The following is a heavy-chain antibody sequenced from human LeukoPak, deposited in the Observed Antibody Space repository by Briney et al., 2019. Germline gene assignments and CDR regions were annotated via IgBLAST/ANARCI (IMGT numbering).Heavy chain of an antibody. CDR3: AKAAGSGYYWDFDY. CDR1: GFTFSSYA. CDR2: ISGSGGST. D-gene: IGHD3-22*01. J-gene: IGHJ4*02. V-gene: IGHV3-23*01. Sequence: GGSLRLSCAASGFTFSSYAMSWVRQAPGQGLEWVSAISGSGGSTYYADSVKGRFTISRDNSRNTLYLQMNSLRAEDTAVYYCAKAAGSGYYWDFDYWGQGTLVTVSS.